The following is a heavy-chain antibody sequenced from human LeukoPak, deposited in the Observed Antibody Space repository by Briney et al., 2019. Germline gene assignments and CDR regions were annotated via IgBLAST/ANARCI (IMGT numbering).Heavy chain of an antibody. Sequence: SETLSLTCTVSGGSISSYYWSWIRQPAGKGLEWIGRIYTSGSTNYNPSLKSRVTISVDKSKNQFSLKLSSVTVADTAVYYCAREAYYDSSGYYQRVFDYWGQGTLVTVSS. CDR1: GGSISSYY. J-gene: IGHJ4*02. CDR3: AREAYYDSSGYYQRVFDY. D-gene: IGHD3-22*01. CDR2: IYTSGST. V-gene: IGHV4-4*07.